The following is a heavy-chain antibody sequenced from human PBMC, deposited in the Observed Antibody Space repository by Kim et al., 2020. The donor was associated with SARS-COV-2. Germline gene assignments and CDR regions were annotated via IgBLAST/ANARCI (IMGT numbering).Heavy chain of an antibody. D-gene: IGHD3-16*01. CDR2: MSYSGNT. Sequence: SETLSLTCTVSGGSISSRNYYWGWIRQPPGKGLQWIGCMSYSGNTNSNPSLKSRVTISVDTSTNQFSLKLTSVTGADTAVYYCARDASGVPYSDGVVDWG. CDR3: ARDASGVPYSDGVVD. V-gene: IGHV4-61*05. J-gene: IGHJ1*01. CDR1: GGSISSRNYY.